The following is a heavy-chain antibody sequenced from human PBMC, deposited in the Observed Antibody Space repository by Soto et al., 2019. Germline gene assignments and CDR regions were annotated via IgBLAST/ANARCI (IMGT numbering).Heavy chain of an antibody. Sequence: SVKVSCKASGGTFSSYTISWVRQAPGQGLEWMGRIIPILGIANYAQKFQGRVTITADKSTSTAYMELSSLRSEDTAVYYCALWFGELSSWFAPWGQGTLVTVSS. J-gene: IGHJ5*02. V-gene: IGHV1-69*02. D-gene: IGHD3-10*01. CDR1: GGTFSSYT. CDR3: ALWFGELSSWFAP. CDR2: IIPILGIA.